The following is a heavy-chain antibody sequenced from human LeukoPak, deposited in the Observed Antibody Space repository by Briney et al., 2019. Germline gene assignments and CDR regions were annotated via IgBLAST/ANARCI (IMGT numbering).Heavy chain of an antibody. Sequence: GRSLRLSCAASGFPFDDYAMHWVRQAPGKGLEGVSGISWNSGSIGYADSVKGRFTISRDNAKNSLYLQMNSLRAEDTALYYCAKAGGGYNYGYSDYWGQGTLVTVSS. CDR2: ISWNSGSI. D-gene: IGHD5-24*01. CDR3: AKAGGGYNYGYSDY. J-gene: IGHJ4*02. V-gene: IGHV3-9*01. CDR1: GFPFDDYA.